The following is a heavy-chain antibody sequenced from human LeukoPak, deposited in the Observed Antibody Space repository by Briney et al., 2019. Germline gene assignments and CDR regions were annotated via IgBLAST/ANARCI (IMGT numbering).Heavy chain of an antibody. V-gene: IGHV3-11*03. Sequence: GGSLRLSCAASGFTFSDYYMSWIRQAPGKGLEWVAYISRNSDYTNYADSVKGRFTVSRDYAKNSLYLQMNSLRAEDTAEYYCVGPMCLRGGYCSTNPWGQGALVTVSS. D-gene: IGHD2-2*01. CDR2: ISRNSDYT. CDR3: VGPMCLRGGYCSTNP. CDR1: GFTFSDYY. J-gene: IGHJ5*02.